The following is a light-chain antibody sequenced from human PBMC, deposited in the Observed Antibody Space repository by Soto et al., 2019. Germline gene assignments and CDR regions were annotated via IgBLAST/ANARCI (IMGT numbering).Light chain of an antibody. Sequence: QSVLTQPPSASGSPGQSVTISCTGTGSDIGAYNYVSWYQQYPGKAPKVMIYDVIKRPSGVPDRFSGSKSGNTASLTISGLQAEDEADYYCSSYTTITTRVFGGGTKLTVL. CDR3: SSYTTITTRV. CDR1: GSDIGAYNY. V-gene: IGLV2-8*01. J-gene: IGLJ3*02. CDR2: DVI.